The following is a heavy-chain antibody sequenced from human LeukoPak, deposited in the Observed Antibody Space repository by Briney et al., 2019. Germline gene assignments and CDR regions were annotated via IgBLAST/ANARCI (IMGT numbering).Heavy chain of an antibody. CDR3: AKGRIAAASTNWFDP. Sequence: GGSLRLSCATAGFTFSSYAMNWVRQAPGKGLELVSVVSGSGTTTYYADSVKGRFTISRDNSKNTLYLQMNSLRSEDTAVYYCAKGRIAAASTNWFDPWGQGTLVTVSS. J-gene: IGHJ5*02. V-gene: IGHV3-23*01. CDR1: GFTFSSYA. D-gene: IGHD6-13*01. CDR2: VSGSGTTT.